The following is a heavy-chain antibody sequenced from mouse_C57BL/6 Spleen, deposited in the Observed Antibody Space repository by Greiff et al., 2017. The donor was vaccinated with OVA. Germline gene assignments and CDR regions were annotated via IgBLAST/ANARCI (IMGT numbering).Heavy chain of an antibody. D-gene: IGHD4-1*01. Sequence: VKLMESGAELVRPGTSVKMSCKASGYTFTNYWIGWAKQRPGHGLEWIGDIYPGGGYTNYNEKFKGKATLTADKSSSTAYLQFSSLTSEDSAIYYRAREVTGTPYYFDYRGQGNTPTVPS. CDR3: AREVTGTPYYFDY. CDR1: GYTFTNYW. J-gene: IGHJ2*01. V-gene: IGHV1-63*01. CDR2: IYPGGGYT.